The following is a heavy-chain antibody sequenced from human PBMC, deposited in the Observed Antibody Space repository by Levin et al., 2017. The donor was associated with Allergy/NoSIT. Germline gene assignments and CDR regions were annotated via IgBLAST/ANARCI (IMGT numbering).Heavy chain of an antibody. CDR2: IYYSGST. CDR3: ARVALYCSSTSCYPYYGMDV. CDR1: GGSISSGGYY. V-gene: IGHV4-31*03. J-gene: IGHJ6*02. D-gene: IGHD2-2*01. Sequence: SQTLSLTCTVSGGSISSGGYYWSWIRQHPGKGLEWIGYIYYSGSTYYNPSLKSRVTISVDTSKNQFSLKLSSVTAADTAVYYCARVALYCSSTSCYPYYGMDVWGQGTTVTVSS.